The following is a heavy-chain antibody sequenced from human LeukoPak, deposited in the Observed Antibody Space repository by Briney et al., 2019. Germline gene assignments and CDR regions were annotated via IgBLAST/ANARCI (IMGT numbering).Heavy chain of an antibody. V-gene: IGHV3-30*18. CDR3: AKDLTGQQLVVPGY. CDR1: GFTFSSYG. D-gene: IGHD6-13*01. J-gene: IGHJ4*02. CDR2: ISYDGSNK. Sequence: GGSLRLSCAASGFTFSSYGMHWVRQAPGKGLEWVAVISYDGSNKYYADSVKGRFTISRDNSKNTLYLQMNSLRAEDTAVYYCAKDLTGQQLVVPGYWGQGTLVTVSS.